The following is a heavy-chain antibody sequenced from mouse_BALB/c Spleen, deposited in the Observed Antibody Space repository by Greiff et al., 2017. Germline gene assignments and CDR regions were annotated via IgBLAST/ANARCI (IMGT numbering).Heavy chain of an antibody. CDR1: GYTFSSYW. CDR3: ARGGITTGAWFAY. D-gene: IGHD2-4*01. V-gene: IGHV1-9*01. Sequence: QVQLQQSGAELMKPGASVKISCKATGYTFSSYWIEWVKQRPGHGLEWIGEILPGSGSTNYNEKFKGKATFTADTSSNTAYMQLSSLTSEDSAVYYCARGGITTGAWFAYWGQGTLVTVSA. J-gene: IGHJ3*01. CDR2: ILPGSGST.